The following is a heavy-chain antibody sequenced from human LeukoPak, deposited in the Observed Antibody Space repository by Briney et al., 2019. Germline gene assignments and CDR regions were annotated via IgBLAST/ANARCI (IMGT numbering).Heavy chain of an antibody. CDR1: GASFSNYY. D-gene: IGHD2-2*01. CDR2: ISYSGTT. CDR3: ARGYCSSSSRYPNRYFDY. V-gene: IGHV4-59*01. J-gene: IGHJ4*02. Sequence: SETLSLTCTVSGASFSNYYWTWIRQPPGKGLEWIGYISYSGTTNYNPSLKSRVTISADTSKNQFSLKLSSVTAADTAVYYCARGYCSSSSRYPNRYFDYWGQGTLVTVSS.